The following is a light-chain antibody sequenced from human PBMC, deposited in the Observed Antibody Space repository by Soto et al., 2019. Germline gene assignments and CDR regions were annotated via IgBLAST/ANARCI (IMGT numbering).Light chain of an antibody. CDR1: SSDVGGYNY. CDR3: SSYAGSTYV. J-gene: IGLJ1*01. CDR2: EVS. V-gene: IGLV2-8*01. Sequence: QSALTQPPSASGSPGQSVTISCTGTSSDVGGYNYVSGYQQHPGKAPKLMIYEVSKRPSGVPDRFSGSKSGNTASLTVSGLQAEDEADYYCSSYAGSTYVFGTGTKVTVL.